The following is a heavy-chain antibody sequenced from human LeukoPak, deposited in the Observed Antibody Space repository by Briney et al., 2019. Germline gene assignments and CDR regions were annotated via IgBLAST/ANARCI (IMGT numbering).Heavy chain of an antibody. CDR3: ARETAYCGGDCYFH. D-gene: IGHD2-21*02. CDR2: ISAYNGNT. CDR1: GYTFTSYG. Sequence: ASVKASCKASGYTFTSYGISWVRQAPGQGLEWMGWISAYNGNTNYAQKLQGRVTMTTDTSTSTAYMELRSLRSDDTAVYYCARETAYCGGDCYFHWGQGTLVTVSS. J-gene: IGHJ4*02. V-gene: IGHV1-18*01.